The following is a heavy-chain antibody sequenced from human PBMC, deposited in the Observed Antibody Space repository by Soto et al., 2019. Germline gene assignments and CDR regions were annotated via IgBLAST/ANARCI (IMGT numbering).Heavy chain of an antibody. J-gene: IGHJ3*02. CDR1: GFTFSSYG. CDR2: IWYDGSNK. V-gene: IGHV3-33*06. Sequence: HPGGSLRLSCAASGFTFSSYGMHWVRQAPGKGLEWVAVIWYDGSNKYYADSVKGRFTISRDNSKNTLYLQMNSLTAGDTAVYYCAKATATGGGAFDICGQGTMVTVSS. D-gene: IGHD2-8*02. CDR3: AKATATGGGAFDI.